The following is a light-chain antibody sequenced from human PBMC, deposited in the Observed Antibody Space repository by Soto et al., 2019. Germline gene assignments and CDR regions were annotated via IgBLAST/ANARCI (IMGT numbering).Light chain of an antibody. V-gene: IGLV2-14*03. CDR3: SSYTSSSTDV. CDR2: DVS. Sequence: QSALTQPASVSASPGQSITISCTGTSSDVGGYDYVSWYQQHPGKAPKLIIYDVSDRPSGVSNRFSGSKSGNTASLTISGLQAEDEADYYCSSYTSSSTDVFGTGTKLTVL. J-gene: IGLJ1*01. CDR1: SSDVGGYDY.